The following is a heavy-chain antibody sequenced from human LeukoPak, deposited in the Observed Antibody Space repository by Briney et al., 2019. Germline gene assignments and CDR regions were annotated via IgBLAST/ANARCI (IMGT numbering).Heavy chain of an antibody. V-gene: IGHV4-34*01. Sequence: SETLSLTCAVYGGSFSGYYWSWIRQPPGKGLEWIGEINHSGSTNYNPSLKSRVTISVDTSKNQFSLNLSSVTAADTAMYYCARHLAAPGTYFDSWGQGTLVTVSS. D-gene: IGHD6-13*01. CDR2: INHSGST. CDR3: ARHLAAPGTYFDS. CDR1: GGSFSGYY. J-gene: IGHJ4*02.